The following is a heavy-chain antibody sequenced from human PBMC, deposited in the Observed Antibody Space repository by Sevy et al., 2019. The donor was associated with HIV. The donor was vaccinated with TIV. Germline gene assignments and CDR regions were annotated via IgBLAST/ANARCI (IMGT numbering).Heavy chain of an antibody. J-gene: IGHJ4*02. V-gene: IGHV3-23*01. D-gene: IGHD1-26*01. CDR3: ATVGLVL. Sequence: GGSLRLSCTASGFTLRKFAMGWVRQAPGKKLEWVLTLNTPAGDIYYGESVKGRFTTSTDTVNKTLLLQMNSLTFEDTAGYYCATVGLVLWGQGTLVTVSS. CDR2: LNTPAGDI. CDR1: GFTLRKFA.